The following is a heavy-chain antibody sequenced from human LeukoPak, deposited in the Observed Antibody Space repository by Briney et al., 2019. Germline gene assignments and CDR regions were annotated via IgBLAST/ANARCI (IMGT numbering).Heavy chain of an antibody. D-gene: IGHD2-21*02. CDR1: GGTFSSYA. Sequence: SVKVSCKASGGTFSSYAISWVRQAPGQGLEWMGGIIPIFGTANYAQKFQGRVTITADESTSTVYMELSSLRSEDTAVYYCASVLYCGADCYSGRYFFDYWGQGTLVTVSS. V-gene: IGHV1-69*13. CDR2: IIPIFGTA. J-gene: IGHJ4*02. CDR3: ASVLYCGADCYSGRYFFDY.